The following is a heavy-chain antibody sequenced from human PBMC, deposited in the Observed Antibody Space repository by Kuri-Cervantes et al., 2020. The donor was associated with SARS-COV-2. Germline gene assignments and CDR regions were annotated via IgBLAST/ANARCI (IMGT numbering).Heavy chain of an antibody. J-gene: IGHJ4*02. D-gene: IGHD2-2*01. CDR1: GGTFSSYA. CDR2: IIPIFGTA. Sequence: SVKVSCKASGGTFSSYAISWVRQAPGQGLEWMGGIIPIFGTANYAQKFQGRVTITTDESTSTAYMELSSLRSEDTAVYYCARGDIHLGYCSSTSCAYYFDYWGQGTLVTVSS. V-gene: IGHV1-69*05. CDR3: ARGDIHLGYCSSTSCAYYFDY.